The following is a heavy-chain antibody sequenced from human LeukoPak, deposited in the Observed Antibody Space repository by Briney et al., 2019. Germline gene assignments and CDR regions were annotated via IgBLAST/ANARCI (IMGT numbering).Heavy chain of an antibody. CDR3: ATDFYDST. Sequence: PGGSLRLSCATSGFTFSNAWMNWVRQAPGKGLEWVGRIRSNSDGGAIDYAAPVKGRFTLSRDDSKTTLYLQMNSLQTEDTAVYYCATDFYDSTWGQGTLVTVSS. CDR2: IRSNSDGGAI. J-gene: IGHJ5*02. V-gene: IGHV3-15*07. D-gene: IGHD3-22*01. CDR1: GFTFSNAW.